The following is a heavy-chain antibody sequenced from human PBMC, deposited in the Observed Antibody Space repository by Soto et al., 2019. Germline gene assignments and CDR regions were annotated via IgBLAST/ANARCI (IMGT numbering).Heavy chain of an antibody. V-gene: IGHV3-30-3*01. CDR1: GFTFSSYA. D-gene: IGHD2-2*01. J-gene: IGHJ3*02. Sequence: GGSLRLSCAASGFTFSSYAMHWVRQAPGKGLEWVAVISYDGSNKYYADSVKGRFTISRDNSKNTLYLQMNSLRAEDTAVYYCARDTVGGPAAIGAFDIWGQGTMVTVSS. CDR2: ISYDGSNK. CDR3: ARDTVGGPAAIGAFDI.